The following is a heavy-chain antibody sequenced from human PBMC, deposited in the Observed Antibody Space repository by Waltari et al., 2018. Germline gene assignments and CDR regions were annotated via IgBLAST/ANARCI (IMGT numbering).Heavy chain of an antibody. J-gene: IGHJ6*03. CDR3: ASNYYDSSEDYYYYMDV. Sequence: QVQLVQSGAEVKKPGSSVKVSCKASGGTFSSYAISWVRQAPGQGLEWMGGIIPIFGTANYAQKFQGRVTITTDESTSTAYMELSSLRSEDTAVYYCASNYYDSSEDYYYYMDVWGKGTTVTVSS. CDR2: IIPIFGTA. D-gene: IGHD3-22*01. V-gene: IGHV1-69*05. CDR1: GGTFSSYA.